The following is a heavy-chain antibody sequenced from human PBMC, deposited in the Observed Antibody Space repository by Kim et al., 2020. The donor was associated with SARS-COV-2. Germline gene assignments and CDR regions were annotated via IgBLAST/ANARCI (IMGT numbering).Heavy chain of an antibody. V-gene: IGHV3-30*01. J-gene: IGHJ4*02. D-gene: IGHD1-20*01. Sequence: ADSVEGRVTISRDNARNTQYLQMTSLRAEDTAVYYCALLGITGTTKDFDYWGQGTLVTVSS. CDR3: ALLGITGTTKDFDY.